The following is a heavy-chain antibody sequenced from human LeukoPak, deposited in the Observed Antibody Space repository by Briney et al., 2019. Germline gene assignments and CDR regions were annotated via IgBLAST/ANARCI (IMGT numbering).Heavy chain of an antibody. CDR2: ISAYNGNT. D-gene: IGHD6-13*01. Sequence: ASVKVSCKASGYTFTSFAIHWVRQAPGQGLEWMGWISAYNGNTNYAQKLQGRVTMTTDTSTSTAYMELRSLRSDDTAVYYCATQQLRTRHFDYWGQGTLVTVSS. J-gene: IGHJ4*02. V-gene: IGHV1-18*01. CDR3: ATQQLRTRHFDY. CDR1: GYTFTSFA.